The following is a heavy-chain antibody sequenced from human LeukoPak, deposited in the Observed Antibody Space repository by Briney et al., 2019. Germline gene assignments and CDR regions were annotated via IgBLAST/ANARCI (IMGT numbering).Heavy chain of an antibody. CDR1: GGSFSGYY. CDR2: IYTSGST. Sequence: PSETLSLTCAVYGGSFSGYYWSWIRQPAGKGLEWIGRIYTSGSTNYNPSLKSRVTMSVDTSKNQFSLKLSSVTAADTAVYYCARDRYGSGSYSDYWGQGTLVTVSS. D-gene: IGHD3-10*01. CDR3: ARDRYGSGSYSDY. J-gene: IGHJ4*02. V-gene: IGHV4-4*07.